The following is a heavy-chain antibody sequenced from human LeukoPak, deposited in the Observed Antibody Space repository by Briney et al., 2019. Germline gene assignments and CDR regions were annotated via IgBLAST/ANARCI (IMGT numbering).Heavy chain of an antibody. J-gene: IGHJ4*02. CDR2: FDWYGGST. CDR1: GFTLDDYG. D-gene: IGHD2-8*01. CDR3: ARVMVPDY. V-gene: IGHV3-20*04. Sequence: GESLRLSCAASGFTLDDYGMSWVRQTPGKGLEWVSGFDWYGGSTTYADSVKGRFTISRKNAKNSLYLQMNSLRVEDTALYYCARVMVPDYWGQGTLVTVSS.